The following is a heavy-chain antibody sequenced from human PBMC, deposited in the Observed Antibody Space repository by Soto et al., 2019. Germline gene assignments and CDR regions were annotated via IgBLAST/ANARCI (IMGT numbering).Heavy chain of an antibody. CDR3: ARGYNWFDP. CDR1: GDSIRSSY. Sequence: ETLSLTCSVSGDSIRSSYWSWIRQPPGKGLEWIGYIYYSGSTNYNPSLKSRVTISVDTSKNQFSLKVSSVTAADTAVYYCARGYNWFDPWGQGTLVTVSS. CDR2: IYYSGST. J-gene: IGHJ5*02. V-gene: IGHV4-59*01.